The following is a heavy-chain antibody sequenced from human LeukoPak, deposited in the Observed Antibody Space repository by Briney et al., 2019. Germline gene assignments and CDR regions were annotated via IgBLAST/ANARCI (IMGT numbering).Heavy chain of an antibody. V-gene: IGHV1-18*01. CDR3: ARDDASWGLQSRTGIDY. CDR2: ISAYNGLT. J-gene: IGHJ4*02. Sequence: ASVKVSCKASGYTFNTYGISWVRQAPGQGLEWMGWISAYNGLTNYAQNLQDRITMTTDTSTTAYMELRSLRFDDTAVYYCARDDASWGLQSRTGIDYWAREPWSPSPQ. CDR1: GYTFNTYG. D-gene: IGHD2-8*02.